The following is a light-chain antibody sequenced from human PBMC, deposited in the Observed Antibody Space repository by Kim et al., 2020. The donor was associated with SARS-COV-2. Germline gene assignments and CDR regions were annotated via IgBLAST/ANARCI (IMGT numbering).Light chain of an antibody. Sequence: RATLKGQSSQTVLYNSNNKNYLAWYQQKPGQAPKLLIYWASIRESGVSDRFSGSGSETDFTLTISSLQAEDVAVYYCQQYYSTPPSFGQGTKLEI. CDR3: QQYYSTPPS. V-gene: IGKV4-1*01. CDR2: WAS. CDR1: QTVLYNSNNKNY. J-gene: IGKJ2*03.